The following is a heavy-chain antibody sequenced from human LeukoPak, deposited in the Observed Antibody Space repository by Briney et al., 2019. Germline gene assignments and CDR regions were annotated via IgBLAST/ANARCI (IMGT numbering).Heavy chain of an antibody. V-gene: IGHV4-34*01. CDR1: GGSFSFYY. J-gene: IGHJ3*02. Sequence: TPSETLSLTCGVSGGSFSFYYWSWIRQPPGKGLEWIGEISQSGSTNYNPSLKSRVNISLDTSENQFSLKLSSVTAADTAVYYCARALGAFDIWGQGTMVTVSS. CDR2: ISQSGST. CDR3: ARALGAFDI.